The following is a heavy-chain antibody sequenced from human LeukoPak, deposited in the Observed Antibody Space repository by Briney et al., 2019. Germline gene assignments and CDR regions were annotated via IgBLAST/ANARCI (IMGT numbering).Heavy chain of an antibody. J-gene: IGHJ4*02. CDR2: IYYSGST. CDR1: GGSISSSSYY. Sequence: PSETLSLTCTVSGGSISSSSYYWGWIRQPPGKGLEWIGSIYYSGSTYYNPSLKSRVTISVDTSKNQFSLKLSSVTAADTAVYYCARDGDLAAAGELYFDYWGQGTLVTVSS. D-gene: IGHD6-13*01. CDR3: ARDGDLAAAGELYFDY. V-gene: IGHV4-39*07.